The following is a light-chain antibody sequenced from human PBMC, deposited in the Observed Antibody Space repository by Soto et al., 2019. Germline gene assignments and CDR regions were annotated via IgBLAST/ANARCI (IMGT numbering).Light chain of an antibody. CDR3: QQYGSSGT. CDR2: SAS. CDR1: QSASSNY. V-gene: IGKV3-20*01. J-gene: IGKJ1*01. Sequence: PGERATLSCRASQSASSNYVAWYQQKPGQAPRLLIYSASTRATGIPDRCSGSGSGTDFTLIISRLEPEDFALYYCQQYGSSGTFGQGTKVDI.